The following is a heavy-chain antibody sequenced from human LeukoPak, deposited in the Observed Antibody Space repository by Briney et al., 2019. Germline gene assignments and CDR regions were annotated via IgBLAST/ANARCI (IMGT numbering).Heavy chain of an antibody. J-gene: IGHJ4*02. V-gene: IGHV3-66*01. CDR2: IYIGGST. D-gene: IGHD1-7*01. CDR3: ERDENYAFDY. Sequence: GGSLRLSCAASGFTVSSHYMSWVRQAPGKGLEWIAIIYIGGSTYYADSVKGRFTISRDNSKTTLYLQMNSLRAEDTAVYYCERDENYAFDYWGQGALVTVSS. CDR1: GFTVSSHY.